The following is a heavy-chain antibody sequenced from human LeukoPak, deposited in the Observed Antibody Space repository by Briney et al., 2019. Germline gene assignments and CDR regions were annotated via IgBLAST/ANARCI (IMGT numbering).Heavy chain of an antibody. V-gene: IGHV3-66*01. CDR1: GYTVSSNY. Sequence: GGSLRLSCAASGYTVSSNYMSWVRPAPGKGLEWVSVIYSGGSTYYADSVKGRFTISRDNSKNTLYLQMNRLRAEDTAVYYCARVGLEYGDYVGTYLDYWGQGTLVTVSS. CDR2: IYSGGST. D-gene: IGHD4-17*01. J-gene: IGHJ4*02. CDR3: ARVGLEYGDYVGTYLDY.